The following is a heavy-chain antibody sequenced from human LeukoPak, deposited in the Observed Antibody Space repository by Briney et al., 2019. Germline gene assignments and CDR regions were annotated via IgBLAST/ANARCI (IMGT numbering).Heavy chain of an antibody. CDR2: ISYDGSNK. V-gene: IGHV3-30-3*01. Sequence: QSGGSLRLSCAASGFTFSSYAMHWVRQAPGKGLEWVAVISYDGSNKYYADSVKGRFTISRDNSKNTLYLQMNSLRAEDTAVYYCARELAGYSSGSRHYYFDYWGQGTLVTVSS. CDR3: ARELAGYSSGSRHYYFDY. CDR1: GFTFSSYA. D-gene: IGHD6-19*01. J-gene: IGHJ4*02.